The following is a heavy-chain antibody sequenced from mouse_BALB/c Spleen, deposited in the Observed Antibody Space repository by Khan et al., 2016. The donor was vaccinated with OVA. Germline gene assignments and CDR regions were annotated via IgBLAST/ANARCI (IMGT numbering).Heavy chain of an antibody. CDR3: AKGPPYYAMDY. J-gene: IGHJ4*01. V-gene: IGHV2-6-5*01. CDR1: GFSLADYA. Sequence: QMQLEESGPGLVAPSQSLSITCTVSGFSLADYAVSWIRQPPGKGLEWLGVIWGGGSKYYNSALKSRLSISKDNSKSQVFLKMNSLQTDDTAMYYCAKGPPYYAMDYWGQGTSVTVSS. CDR2: IWGGGSK.